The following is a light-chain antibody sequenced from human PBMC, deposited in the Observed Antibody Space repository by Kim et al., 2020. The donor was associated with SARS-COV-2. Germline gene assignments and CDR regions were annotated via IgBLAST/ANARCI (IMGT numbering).Light chain of an antibody. CDR1: DIGRKP. Sequence: APGKTARITCGGDDIGRKPVYWYQQKPGQAPVIVIFDDSDRPSGIPERFSGSNSGNTATLTISSVEGGDEADYYCHVWDSKSDHHVFGTGTKVTVL. CDR3: HVWDSKSDHHV. J-gene: IGLJ1*01. V-gene: IGLV3-21*03. CDR2: DDS.